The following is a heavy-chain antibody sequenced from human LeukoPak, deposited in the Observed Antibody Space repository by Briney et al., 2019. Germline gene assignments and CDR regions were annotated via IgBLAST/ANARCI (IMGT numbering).Heavy chain of an antibody. CDR3: ARQAYCGGDCYSLDV. V-gene: IGHV4-59*08. CDR2: IYCSGST. Sequence: SETLSLTCTVSGGSISSYYWSWIRQPPGKGLEWIGYIYCSGSTNYNPSLKSRVTISVDTSKNQFSLKLSSVTAADTAVYYCARQAYCGGDCYSLDVWGQGTTVTVSS. J-gene: IGHJ6*02. CDR1: GGSISSYY. D-gene: IGHD2-21*02.